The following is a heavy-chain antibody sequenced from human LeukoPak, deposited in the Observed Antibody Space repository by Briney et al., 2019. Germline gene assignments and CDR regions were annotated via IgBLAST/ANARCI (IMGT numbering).Heavy chain of an antibody. CDR3: ARDVAYYGDYPYVLDV. J-gene: IGHJ6*04. CDR2: IYYGGSA. V-gene: IGHV4-59*01. CDR1: GGSISSYY. Sequence: PSETLSLTCSVSGGSISSYYWTWVRQPPGKGLDWIGFIYYGGSAKYNPSVKSRVTISVDTSKNQLSVKLTSVTAADTAVYYCARDVAYYGDYPYVLDVWGKGTTVTVSS. D-gene: IGHD4-17*01.